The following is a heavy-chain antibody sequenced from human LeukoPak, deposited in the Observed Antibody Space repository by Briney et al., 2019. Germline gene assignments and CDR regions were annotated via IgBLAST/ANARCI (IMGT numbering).Heavy chain of an antibody. J-gene: IGHJ3*02. CDR2: ISSSSSYI. Sequence: GGSLRLSCAASGFTFSNAWMNWVRQAPGKGLEWVSSISSSSSYIYYADSVKGRFTISRDNAKNSLYLQMNSLRAEDTAVYYCASDKAHAFDIWGQGTMVTVSS. CDR3: ASDKAHAFDI. CDR1: GFTFSNAW. V-gene: IGHV3-21*01.